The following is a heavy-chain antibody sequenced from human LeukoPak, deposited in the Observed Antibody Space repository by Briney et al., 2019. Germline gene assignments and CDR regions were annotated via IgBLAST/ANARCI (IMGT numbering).Heavy chain of an antibody. CDR3: AQDSYYYYIDV. J-gene: IGHJ6*03. V-gene: IGHV3-30*02. CDR2: IGYDGSNK. Sequence: GGSLRLSCAASGFTFRSYGMRWVRQAPGKGLEWVTFIGYDGSNKYYTDSVKGRFTISRDNSKNTLYLQMNSLRAEDTAIYYCAQDSYYYYIDVWGKGTTVTVSS. CDR1: GFTFRSYG.